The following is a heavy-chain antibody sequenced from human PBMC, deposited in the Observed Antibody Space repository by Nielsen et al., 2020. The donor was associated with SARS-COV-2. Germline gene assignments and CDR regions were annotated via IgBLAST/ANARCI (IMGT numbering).Heavy chain of an antibody. CDR1: GGSISSSPYY. CDR2: IYQSGST. CDR3: AAYSSGWSLGGGD. J-gene: IGHJ4*02. D-gene: IGHD6-19*01. Sequence: SETLSLTCTVSGGSISSSPYYWGWMRQPPGKGLEWIVSIYQSGSTYYSPSLKSRITISVDTSKNQFSLKLTSVIAADTAVYYCAAYSSGWSLGGGDWGQGTLVTVSS. V-gene: IGHV4-39*07.